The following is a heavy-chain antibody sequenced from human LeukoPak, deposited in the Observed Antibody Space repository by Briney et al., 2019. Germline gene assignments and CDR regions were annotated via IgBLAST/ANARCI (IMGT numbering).Heavy chain of an antibody. J-gene: IGHJ1*01. V-gene: IGHV4-34*01. CDR2: INHSGST. D-gene: IGHD3-3*01. CDR3: ARVYYDFWSGYYRFGYFQH. CDR1: GGSFSGYY. Sequence: SETLSLTCAVYGGSFSGYYWSWIRQPPGKGLEWIGEINHSGSTNYNPSLKSRVTISVDTSKNQFSLKLSSVTAADTAVYYCARVYYDFWSGYYRFGYFQHWGQGTLVTVSS.